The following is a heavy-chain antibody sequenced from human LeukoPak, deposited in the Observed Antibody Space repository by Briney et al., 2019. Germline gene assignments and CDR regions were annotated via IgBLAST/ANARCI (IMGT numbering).Heavy chain of an antibody. CDR2: INPNSGGT. J-gene: IGHJ4*02. V-gene: IGHV1-2*02. Sequence: ASVKVSCKASGYTFTGYYMHWVRQAPGQGLEWMGWINPNSGGTNYAQKFQGRVTMTRDTSISTAHMELSRLRSDDTAVHYCARAVARFRFDYWGQGTLVTVSS. CDR1: GYTFTGYY. CDR3: ARAVARFRFDY. D-gene: IGHD3-3*01.